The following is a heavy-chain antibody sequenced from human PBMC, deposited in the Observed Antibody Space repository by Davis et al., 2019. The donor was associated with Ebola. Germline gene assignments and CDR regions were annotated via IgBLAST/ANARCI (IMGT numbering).Heavy chain of an antibody. Sequence: ASVKVSCKASGYTFTSYGISWVRQAPGQGLEWMGWISAYNGNTNLAQKLHDRVTLTTDTSTSTAYMEMRSLRSDDTAVYYCARDLVSGWYICDSWGQGTLVSVSS. J-gene: IGHJ4*02. CDR3: ARDLVSGWYICDS. D-gene: IGHD6-19*01. V-gene: IGHV1-18*01. CDR1: GYTFTSYG. CDR2: ISAYNGNT.